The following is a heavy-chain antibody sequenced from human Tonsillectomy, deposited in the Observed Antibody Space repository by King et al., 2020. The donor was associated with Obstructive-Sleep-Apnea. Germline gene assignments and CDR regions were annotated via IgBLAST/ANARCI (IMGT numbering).Heavy chain of an antibody. V-gene: IGHV3-23*04. D-gene: IGHD2-15*01. J-gene: IGHJ6*02. CDR1: GFTFSSYA. CDR2: TSGGGGRT. CDR3: AKGDVVVAATGYYYDMDI. Sequence: VQLVESGGGLVQPGGSLRLSCAASGFTFSSYAMSWVRQAPGKGLEWVSTTSGGGGRTYYADSVKGRFTISRDNSKNTLYLQMNRLRVDDTAVYYCAKGDVVVAATGYYYDMDIWGQGTTVTVSS.